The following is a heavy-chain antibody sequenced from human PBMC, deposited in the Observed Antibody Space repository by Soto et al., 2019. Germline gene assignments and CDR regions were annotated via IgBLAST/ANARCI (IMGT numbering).Heavy chain of an antibody. CDR1: GYPFARDA. CDR3: AKAAPTVTTFWDL. V-gene: IGHV3-23*01. Sequence: PGGSLRLSCEGSGYPFARDAMSWVRQVPGKGLQWVASVSGSGADKHYPDSVRGRFTISRDNSKNTLFLQLNSLRAEDTAVYYCAKAAPTVTTFWDLWGQGTLVTV. D-gene: IGHD4-17*01. J-gene: IGHJ5*02. CDR2: VSGSGADK.